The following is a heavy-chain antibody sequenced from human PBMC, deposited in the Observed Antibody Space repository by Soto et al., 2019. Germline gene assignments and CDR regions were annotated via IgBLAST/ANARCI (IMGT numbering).Heavy chain of an antibody. V-gene: IGHV1-69*01. CDR2: FIPIFVSA. CDR3: ARDVSSDTTGFRGYDL. J-gene: IGHJ4*02. Sequence: QLHLVQSGAEVKKAGSSVKVSCKASGGTVSSYAITWVRQAPGKGLEWMGVFIPIFVSAHYAPKFQGRITITAYDSTSTAYMELSGLTSEDTAIYYCARDVSSDTTGFRGYDLWGQGTQVTVSS. D-gene: IGHD3-10*01. CDR1: GGTVSSYA.